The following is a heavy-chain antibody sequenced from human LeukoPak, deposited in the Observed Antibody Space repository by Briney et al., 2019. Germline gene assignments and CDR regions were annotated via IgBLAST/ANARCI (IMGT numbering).Heavy chain of an antibody. CDR2: IYYSGST. J-gene: IGHJ4*02. CDR1: GGSISSSSYY. CDR3: ARRRLGLFYFFDY. Sequence: SETLSLTCTVSGGSISSSSYYWGWIRQPPGKGLEWIGSIYYSGSTYYNPSLKSRVSISVDTSKNQFSLKLSSVTAADTAVYYCARRRLGLFYFFDYWGQGTLVTVSS. D-gene: IGHD2-21*01. V-gene: IGHV4-39*01.